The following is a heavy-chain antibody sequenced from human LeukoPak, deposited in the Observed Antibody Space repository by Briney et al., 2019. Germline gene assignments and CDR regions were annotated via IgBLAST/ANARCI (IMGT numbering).Heavy chain of an antibody. Sequence: ASVKVSCKASGYSFTSYGISWVRQAPGQGLEWMGWISVYKGNTKYAQQLQGRVTMTTDTSTSTAYMELRSLRSDDTAVYYCARVSCSGGSCFYFDYWGQGTLVTVSS. J-gene: IGHJ4*02. CDR2: ISVYKGNT. D-gene: IGHD2-15*01. CDR3: ARVSCSGGSCFYFDY. V-gene: IGHV1-18*01. CDR1: GYSFTSYG.